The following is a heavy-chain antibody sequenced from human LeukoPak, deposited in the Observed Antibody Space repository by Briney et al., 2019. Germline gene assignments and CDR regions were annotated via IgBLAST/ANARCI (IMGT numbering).Heavy chain of an antibody. CDR3: ATPDGGDGDTFDY. Sequence: GGSLRLSCAASGFTFSSYGMHWVRQAPGKGLEWVAFIRYDGSNKYYADSVKGRFTISRDNSKNTLYLQMNSLRAEDTAVYYCATPDGGDGDTFDYWGQGTLVTVSS. CDR1: GFTFSSYG. J-gene: IGHJ4*02. V-gene: IGHV3-30*02. CDR2: IRYDGSNK. D-gene: IGHD2-21*02.